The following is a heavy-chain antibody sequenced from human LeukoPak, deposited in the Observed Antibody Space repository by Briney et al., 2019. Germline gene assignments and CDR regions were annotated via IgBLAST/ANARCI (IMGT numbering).Heavy chain of an antibody. V-gene: IGHV1-8*01. D-gene: IGHD4-11*01. CDR3: ARGLTVTTVWYYYYYMDV. J-gene: IGHJ6*03. CDR2: MNPNSGNT. Sequence: ASVKVSCKASGYTFTSYDINWLRQATGQGREWMGWMNPNSGNTGYAQKFQGRVTMTRNTSISTAYMELSSLRSEDTAVYYCARGLTVTTVWYYYYYMDVWGKGTTVTVSS. CDR1: GYTFTSYD.